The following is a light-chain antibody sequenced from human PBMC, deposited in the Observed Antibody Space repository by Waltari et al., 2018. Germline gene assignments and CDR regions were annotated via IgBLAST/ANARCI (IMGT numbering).Light chain of an antibody. CDR2: DAS. Sequence: DIQMTQSPSSLSASVGDRVTITCQASQDIYNYLNWYQQKPGKAPKLLIYDASNLETGVPSRFSGSGSGTDVTFTISSLQTEDIATYYCQQYDNPPITFGQGTRLEIK. V-gene: IGKV1-33*01. CDR3: QQYDNPPIT. J-gene: IGKJ5*01. CDR1: QDIYNY.